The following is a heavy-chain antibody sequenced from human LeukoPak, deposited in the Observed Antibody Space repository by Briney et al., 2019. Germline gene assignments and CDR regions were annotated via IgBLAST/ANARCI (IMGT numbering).Heavy chain of an antibody. Sequence: GRSLRLSCAASGFTFSSYAMHWVRQAPGKGLEWVAVISYDGSNKYYADSVKGRFTISRDNSKNTLYLQMNSLRAEDTAVYYCARDPVWYYGSGSHLIDYWGQGTLVTVSS. D-gene: IGHD3-10*01. CDR2: ISYDGSNK. CDR1: GFTFSSYA. CDR3: ARDPVWYYGSGSHLIDY. V-gene: IGHV3-30-3*01. J-gene: IGHJ4*02.